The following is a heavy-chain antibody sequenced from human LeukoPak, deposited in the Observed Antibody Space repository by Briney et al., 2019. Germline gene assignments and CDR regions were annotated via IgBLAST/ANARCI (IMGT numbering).Heavy chain of an antibody. CDR3: ARATSQGYGDLPDY. CDR1: GFTFDDYG. D-gene: IGHD4-17*01. J-gene: IGHJ4*02. V-gene: IGHV3-20*04. CDR2: INWNGGST. Sequence: PGGSLRLSCAASGFTFDDYGMSWVRHAPGKGLEWVSGINWNGGSTVYADSVKGRFTISRDNAKNSLYLQMNSLRAEDTALYYCARATSQGYGDLPDYWGQGTLVTVSS.